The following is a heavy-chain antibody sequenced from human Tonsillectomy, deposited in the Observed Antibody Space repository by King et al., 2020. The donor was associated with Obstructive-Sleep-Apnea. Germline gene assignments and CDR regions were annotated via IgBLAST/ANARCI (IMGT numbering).Heavy chain of an antibody. CDR1: GASISSRTSS. J-gene: IGHJ2*01. CDR3: ARQPHYSASGTHYNGDGFVLL. Sequence: QLQESGPGLVKPSETLSLTCTVSGASISSRTSSWAWIRQPPGKGLEWIGTIYSSGRTFYNPSLESRVTLSVDPSKNQFSLRLTSTVAADTAVFYCARQPHYSASGTHYNGDGFVLLWGRGTLVTVSA. CDR2: IYSSGRT. V-gene: IGHV4-39*01. D-gene: IGHD3-10*01.